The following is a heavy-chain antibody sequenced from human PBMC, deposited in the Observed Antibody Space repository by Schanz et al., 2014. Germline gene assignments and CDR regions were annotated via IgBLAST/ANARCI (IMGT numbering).Heavy chain of an antibody. D-gene: IGHD5-12*01. CDR1: GFTFSSYA. V-gene: IGHV3-30*04. J-gene: IGHJ3*02. CDR2: TSSDGSLK. CDR3: ARGGRGGYPGRAFDI. Sequence: QVQLVESGGGVVQPGRSLRLSCAASGFTFSSYAVHWVRQAPDKGLVWVAVTSSDGSLKYYADSVKGRFTISRDNSRDTVYLQMNSLRGEDTAVYYGARGGRGGYPGRAFDIWVQGTMVTASS.